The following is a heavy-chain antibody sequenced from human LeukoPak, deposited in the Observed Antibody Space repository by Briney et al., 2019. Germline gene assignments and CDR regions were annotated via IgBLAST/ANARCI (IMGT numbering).Heavy chain of an antibody. J-gene: IGHJ4*02. CDR3: ASGYGDIDY. Sequence: SETLSLTCAVYGGSFSGSSWNWIRRPPGKGLEWIGEIHQSGSTKYNPSLKSRVTISVDTSKNQFSLKLSSVTAADTAVYFCASGYGDIDYWGQGTLVTVSS. CDR2: IHQSGST. V-gene: IGHV4-34*01. D-gene: IGHD4-17*01. CDR1: GGSFSGSS.